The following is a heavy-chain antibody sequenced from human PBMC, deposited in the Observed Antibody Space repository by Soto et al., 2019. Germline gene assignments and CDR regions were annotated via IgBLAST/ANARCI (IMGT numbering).Heavy chain of an antibody. CDR3: ANDDLYYYDSSGSLGSDAFDI. Sequence: SVKVSCKASGGTFSSYAISWVRQAPGQGLEWMGGIIPIFGTANHAQKFQGRVTITADESTSTAYMELSSLRSEDTAVYYCANDDLYYYDSSGSLGSDAFDIWGQGTMVTVSS. V-gene: IGHV1-69*13. CDR1: GGTFSSYA. J-gene: IGHJ3*02. D-gene: IGHD3-22*01. CDR2: IIPIFGTA.